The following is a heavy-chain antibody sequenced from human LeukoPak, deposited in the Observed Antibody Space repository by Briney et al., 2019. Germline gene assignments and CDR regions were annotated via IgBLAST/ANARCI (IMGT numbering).Heavy chain of an antibody. D-gene: IGHD6-13*01. CDR3: AKDAGYSGSGYRGWEFDY. CDR1: GFTFSSYA. CDR2: ISGSGGST. J-gene: IGHJ4*02. Sequence: GGSLRLSCAASGFTFSSYAMSWVRQAPGKGLEWVSAISGSGGSTYYADSVKGRFTISRDNSKNTLYLQMNSLRAEDTAVYYGAKDAGYSGSGYRGWEFDYWGQGTLVTVSS. V-gene: IGHV3-23*01.